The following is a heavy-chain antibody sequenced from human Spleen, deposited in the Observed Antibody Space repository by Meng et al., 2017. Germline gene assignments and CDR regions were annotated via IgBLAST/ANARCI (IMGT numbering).Heavy chain of an antibody. J-gene: IGHJ4*02. CDR3: ARDKSRGHTYAFDY. CDR2: INHSGST. D-gene: IGHD5-18*01. CDR1: GGSFSGYC. V-gene: IGHV4-34*01. Sequence: QVQLQQWGAGLLKPSETLSLTCAVYGGSFSGYCWSWIRQPPGKGLEWIGEINHSGSTNYNPSLKSRVTISVDTSKNQFSLKLSSVTAADTAVYYCARDKSRGHTYAFDYWGQGTLVTVSS.